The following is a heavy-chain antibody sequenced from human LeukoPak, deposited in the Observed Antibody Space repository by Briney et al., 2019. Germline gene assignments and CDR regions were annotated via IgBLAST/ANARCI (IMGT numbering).Heavy chain of an antibody. J-gene: IGHJ6*02. D-gene: IGHD3-10*01. CDR1: GGSFSGYY. CDR3: VRARGYYYYHGMDV. CDR2: INHSGST. Sequence: WETLSLTCAAYGGSFSGYYWSWIRQPPGKGLEWIGEINHSGSTNYNPSLKSRVTISVDTSKNQFPLKLSAVTAADPAVYYCVRARGYYYYHGMDVGGQGTTVTVSS. V-gene: IGHV4-34*01.